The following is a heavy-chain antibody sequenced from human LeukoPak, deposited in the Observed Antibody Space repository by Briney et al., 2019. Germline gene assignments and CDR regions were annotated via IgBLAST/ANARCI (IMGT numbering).Heavy chain of an antibody. CDR2: IKQDGSEK. V-gene: IGHV3-7*01. CDR3: ARDVRNDFWSGYFDY. D-gene: IGHD3-3*01. Sequence: PGGSLRLSCAASGFTFSIHWMSWVRQAPGKGLEWVANIKQDGSEKYYVDSVKGRFTISRDNAKNSLYLQMNSLRAEDTAVYYCARDVRNDFWSGYFDYWGQGTLVTVSS. CDR1: GFTFSIHW. J-gene: IGHJ4*02.